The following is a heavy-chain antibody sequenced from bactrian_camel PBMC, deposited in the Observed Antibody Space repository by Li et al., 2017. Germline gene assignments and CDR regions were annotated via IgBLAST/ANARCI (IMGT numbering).Heavy chain of an antibody. D-gene: IGHD6*01. CDR3: ATGTVGGTWFQCNY. J-gene: IGHJ4*01. V-gene: IGHV3-2*01. CDR2: LHLDGVNT. CDR1: GFPLSSNH. Sequence: HVQLVESGGNLVQPGGSLRLSCAASGFPLSSNHMSWVRQAPGKGQEWVSGLHLDGVNTYYEDSVKGRFTISRDNAKNTVYLQMNSLKSEDTARYYCATGTVGGTWFQCNYWGQGTQVTVS.